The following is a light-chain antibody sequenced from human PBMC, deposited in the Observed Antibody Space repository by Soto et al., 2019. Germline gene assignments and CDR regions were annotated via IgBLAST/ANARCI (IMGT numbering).Light chain of an antibody. CDR3: SSYSSSSTRL. Sequence: QSVLTQPASVSGSPGQSITISCTGTSSDVGGYDSVSWYQQHPGKAPKLMIYDVTYRPSGISNRFSGSKSGNTASLTISGLQAEDEADYYCSSYSSSSTRLFGGGTKLTGL. V-gene: IGLV2-14*01. CDR2: DVT. J-gene: IGLJ2*01. CDR1: SSDVGGYDS.